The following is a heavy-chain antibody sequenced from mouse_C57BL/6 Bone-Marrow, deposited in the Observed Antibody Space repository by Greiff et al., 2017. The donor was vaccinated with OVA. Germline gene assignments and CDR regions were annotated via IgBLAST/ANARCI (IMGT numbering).Heavy chain of an antibody. Sequence: QVQLQQSGAELARPGASVKLSCKASGYTFTSYGISWVKQRTGQGLEWIGEIYPRSGTTYYNEKFKGKATLTADKSSSTAYMELRSLTSEDSAVYFCARGSGLLFWFAYWGQGTLVTVSA. D-gene: IGHD2-3*01. CDR3: ARGSGLLFWFAY. CDR2: IYPRSGTT. V-gene: IGHV1-81*01. CDR1: GYTFTSYG. J-gene: IGHJ3*01.